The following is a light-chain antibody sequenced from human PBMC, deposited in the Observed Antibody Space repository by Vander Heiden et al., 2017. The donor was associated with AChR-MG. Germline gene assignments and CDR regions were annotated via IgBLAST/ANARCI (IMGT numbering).Light chain of an antibody. J-gene: IGKJ1*01. CDR3: QQYNNWPPVT. CDR2: GAS. Sequence: EIVMTQSPATLSVSPGERATLSCRASQSVSSNLAWYQQKPGQAPRLLIYGASTRATGIPARFSGSGSGTEFTLTISSRQSEDFAVYYCQQYNNWPPVTFGQGTKVEIK. CDR1: QSVSSN. V-gene: IGKV3-15*01.